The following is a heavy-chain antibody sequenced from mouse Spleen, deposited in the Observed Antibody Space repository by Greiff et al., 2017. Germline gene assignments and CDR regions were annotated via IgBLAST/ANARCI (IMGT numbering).Heavy chain of an antibody. V-gene: IGHV1-7*01. Sequence: VKLMESGAELAKPGASVTMSCKASGYSFTSYWLYWVKQRPGQGLEWIGYIIPSTGYTEYNQKFKDKATLTADKSSSTAYMQLSSLTSEDSAVYYCARSLWLRRAMDYWGQGTSVTGSS. CDR2: IIPSTGYT. J-gene: IGHJ4*01. CDR1: GYSFTSYW. D-gene: IGHD2-2*01. CDR3: ARSLWLRRAMDY.